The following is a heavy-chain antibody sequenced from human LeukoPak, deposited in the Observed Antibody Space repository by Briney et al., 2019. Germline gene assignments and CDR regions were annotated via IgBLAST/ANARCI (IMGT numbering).Heavy chain of an antibody. J-gene: IGHJ5*02. CDR2: IIPIFGTA. V-gene: IGHV1-69*13. D-gene: IGHD6-13*01. CDR1: GGTFSSYA. CDR3: ARNLADAVAAAVAFDP. Sequence: ASVKVSCKASGGTFSSYAISWVRQAPGQGLEWMGGIIPIFGTANYAQKFQGRVTITADESTSTAYMELSSLRSEDTAVYYCARNLADAVAAAVAFDPWGQGTLVTVSS.